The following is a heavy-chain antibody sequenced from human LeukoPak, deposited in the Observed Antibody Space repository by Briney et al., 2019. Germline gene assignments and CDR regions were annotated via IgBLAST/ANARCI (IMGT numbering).Heavy chain of an antibody. CDR2: LWYDGNNR. CDR1: GFTFSSYD. D-gene: IGHD2-2*01. J-gene: IGHJ4*02. Sequence: PGRSLRLSCAASGFTFSSYDMHWVRQAPGKGLEWVAVLWYDGNNRYYADSVKGRFTISRDNSKNTLYLQMNSLRAEDTAIYYCARDESRDYFDYWGQGTLVTVSS. V-gene: IGHV3-33*01. CDR3: ARDESRDYFDY.